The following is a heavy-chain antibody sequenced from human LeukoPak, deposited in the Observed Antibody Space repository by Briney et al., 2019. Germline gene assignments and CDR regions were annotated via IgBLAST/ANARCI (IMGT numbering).Heavy chain of an antibody. J-gene: IGHJ4*02. CDR1: GFEYSICS. D-gene: IGHD2-15*01. CDR2: IGSPGET. V-gene: IGHV3-23*01. Sequence: GGSVRLSFAACGFEYSICSVTWVRQAPGKGLEWVASIGSPGETYYADSVKGRFAVSRENSQNTVFLQLTSLTAEDTAIYYCAKDATPGNSIWDYFAYWGQGALVTVSS. CDR3: AKDATPGNSIWDYFAY.